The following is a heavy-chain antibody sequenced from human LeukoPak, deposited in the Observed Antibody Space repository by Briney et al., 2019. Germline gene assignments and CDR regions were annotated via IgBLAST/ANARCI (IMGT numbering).Heavy chain of an antibody. Sequence: GGSLRLSCAASGFTFSSYAMSWVRQAPGKGLEWVSAISASGRSTYYADSVKGRFTISRDNSKNTLYLQMNSLRAEDTAVYYCARAGPYDSSGSAFDIWGQGTMVTVSS. D-gene: IGHD3-22*01. CDR3: ARAGPYDSSGSAFDI. CDR2: ISASGRST. V-gene: IGHV3-23*01. CDR1: GFTFSSYA. J-gene: IGHJ3*02.